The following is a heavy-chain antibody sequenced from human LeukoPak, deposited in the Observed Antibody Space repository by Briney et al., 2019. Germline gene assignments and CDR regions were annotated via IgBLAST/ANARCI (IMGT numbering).Heavy chain of an antibody. CDR2: ISGSGGST. Sequence: GGSLRLSCAASGFTFSSYSMNWVRQAPGKGLEWVSAISGSGGSTYYADSVKGRFTISRDNSKNTLYLQMNSLRAEDTAVYYCAKDYTYSSGWPNYYFDYWGQGTLVTVSS. CDR1: GFTFSSYS. J-gene: IGHJ4*02. V-gene: IGHV3-23*01. CDR3: AKDYTYSSGWPNYYFDY. D-gene: IGHD6-19*01.